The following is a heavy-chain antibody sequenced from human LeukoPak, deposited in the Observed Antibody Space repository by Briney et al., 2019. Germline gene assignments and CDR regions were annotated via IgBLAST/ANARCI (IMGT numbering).Heavy chain of an antibody. Sequence: PGGSLRLSCAASGFALSSCGMYWVRQTPDKGLEWVAYSRRDGTYVNYADSVKGRFIISRDNSRNTLGLQMNSLRVEDTALYYCASGGPTRGTLASWGQGTLVPVSS. CDR1: GFALSSCG. CDR3: ASGGPTRGTLAS. V-gene: IGHV3-30*02. D-gene: IGHD1-26*01. J-gene: IGHJ4*02. CDR2: SRRDGTYV.